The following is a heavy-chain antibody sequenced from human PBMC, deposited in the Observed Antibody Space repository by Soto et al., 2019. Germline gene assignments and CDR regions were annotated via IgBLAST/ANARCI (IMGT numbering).Heavy chain of an antibody. CDR2: ISAYNGNT. Sequence: QVQLVQSGAEVKKPGASVRVSCKASGYTFTSYGISWVRQAPGQGLEWMGWISAYNGNTNYAQSLQGRVTMTTDTSTTTAYMELSNLNSDDTAAYYCARGSPSSRAAEPWGQGTLITVS. CDR1: GYTFTSYG. D-gene: IGHD6-13*01. CDR3: ARGSPSSRAAEP. J-gene: IGHJ4*02. V-gene: IGHV1-18*01.